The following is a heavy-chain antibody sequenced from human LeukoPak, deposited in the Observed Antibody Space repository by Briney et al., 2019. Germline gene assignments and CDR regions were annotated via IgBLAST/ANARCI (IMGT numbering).Heavy chain of an antibody. Sequence: TPSETLSLTWTVSRASISDNYWSWSRQPAGKALEWIGRTYTSGDTNYNPSLKSRASVSVDTSKNQFYLSLRYVTAADTAVYYFTIGGASGSLAHWGPGTLVTVSS. CDR1: RASISDNY. D-gene: IGHD6-13*01. J-gene: IGHJ4*02. V-gene: IGHV4-4*07. CDR3: TIGGASGSLAH. CDR2: TYTSGDT.